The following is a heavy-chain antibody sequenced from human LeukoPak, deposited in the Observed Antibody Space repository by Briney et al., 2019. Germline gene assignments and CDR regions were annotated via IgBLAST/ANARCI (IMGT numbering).Heavy chain of an antibody. CDR3: AKVLGYYDSSGYYREGGFDY. V-gene: IGHV3-43*02. CDR1: GFTFDDYA. CDR2: ISGDGGST. Sequence: PGGSLRLSCAASGFTFDDYAMHWVRQAPGKGLEWVSLISGDGGSTYYADSVKGRFTISRDNSKNSLYLQMNSLRTEDTALYYCAKVLGYYDSSGYYREGGFDYWGQGTLVTVSS. D-gene: IGHD3-22*01. J-gene: IGHJ4*02.